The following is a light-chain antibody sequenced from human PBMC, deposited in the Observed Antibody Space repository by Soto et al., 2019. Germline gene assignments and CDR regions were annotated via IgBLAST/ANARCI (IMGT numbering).Light chain of an antibody. CDR1: SSDVGKYDR. CDR2: EVI. CDR3: SSYMSTSRYV. J-gene: IGLJ1*01. V-gene: IGLV2-18*02. Sequence: QSALTQPPSVSGSPGQSVTISCTGTSSDVGKYDRVSWYQQPPGTAPKLIIYEVINRPSGVPARFSGSKSGNTASLTISGLQAEDEVDYYCSSYMSTSRYVFGAGTKLTVL.